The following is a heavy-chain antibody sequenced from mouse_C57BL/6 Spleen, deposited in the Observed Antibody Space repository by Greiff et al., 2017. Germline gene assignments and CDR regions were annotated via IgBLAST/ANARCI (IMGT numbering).Heavy chain of an antibody. V-gene: IGHV1-64*01. Sequence: QVQLQQPGAELVKPGASVKLSCKASGYTFTSYWMHWVKQRTGQGLEWIGMIHPNSGSTNYNEKFKSKATLTVDKSSSTAYMQLSSLTSEDSAVYYCARNYYGSSYEWYFDVWGTGTTVTVSS. CDR2: IHPNSGST. CDR1: GYTFTSYW. D-gene: IGHD1-1*01. CDR3: ARNYYGSSYEWYFDV. J-gene: IGHJ1*03.